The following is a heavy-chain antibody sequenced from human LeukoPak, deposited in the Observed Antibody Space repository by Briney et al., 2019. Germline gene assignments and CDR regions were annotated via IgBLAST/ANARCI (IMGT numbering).Heavy chain of an antibody. J-gene: IGHJ5*02. V-gene: IGHV4-59*01. Sequence: KSSETLSLTCTVSGGSITIYYWNWIRRPPGKGLEWIGYIFYTGSTNYNPSLKSRVTISVDTSKNQFSLKLRSVTAADTAVYYCARDRARIAVAASGWFDPWGQGTLVTVSS. CDR1: GGSITIYY. CDR2: IFYTGST. D-gene: IGHD6-19*01. CDR3: ARDRARIAVAASGWFDP.